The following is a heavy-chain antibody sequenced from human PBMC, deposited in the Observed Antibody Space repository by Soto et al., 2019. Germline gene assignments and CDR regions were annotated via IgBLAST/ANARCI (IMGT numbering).Heavy chain of an antibody. D-gene: IGHD2-2*01. CDR3: AKARGFVVVPAATHT. J-gene: IGHJ5*02. Sequence: EVQLLESGGGLVQPGGSPRLSCAASGFTLSTYAMNWVRQAPGKGLEWVSAISGSGGTIYYADSVKGRFTISRDNSKNKMYLQMNSLRVEDKAVYYCAKARGFVVVPAATHTWGQGTLVTVSS. CDR2: ISGSGGTI. V-gene: IGHV3-23*01. CDR1: GFTLSTYA.